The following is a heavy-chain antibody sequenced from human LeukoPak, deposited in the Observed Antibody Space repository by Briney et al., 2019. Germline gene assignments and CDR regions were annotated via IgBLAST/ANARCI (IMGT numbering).Heavy chain of an antibody. CDR1: GGSFSGYY. Sequence: SETLSLTCAVYGGSFSGYYWSWIRQPPGKGLEWIGEINHSGSTNYNPSLKSRVTISVDTSKNQFSLKLSSVTAADTAVYYCARHRPANPFQHWGQGTLVTVSS. V-gene: IGHV4-34*01. D-gene: IGHD4/OR15-4a*01. CDR2: INHSGST. CDR3: ARHRPANPFQH. J-gene: IGHJ1*01.